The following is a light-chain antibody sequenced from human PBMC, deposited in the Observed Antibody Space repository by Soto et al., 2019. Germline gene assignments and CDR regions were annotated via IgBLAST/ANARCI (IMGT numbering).Light chain of an antibody. J-gene: IGKJ5*01. Sequence: EIVLTQSPATLSLSPGERATLSCRASQSVRSTYLAWYQQKPGQAPRFLIYGASSRATGSPDRFIGSGWGTDFTLTVSRLEPEDYAGYYWRQYGSSPPITFGQGTRLEIK. CDR2: GAS. V-gene: IGKV3-20*01. CDR1: QSVRSTY. CDR3: RQYGSSPPIT.